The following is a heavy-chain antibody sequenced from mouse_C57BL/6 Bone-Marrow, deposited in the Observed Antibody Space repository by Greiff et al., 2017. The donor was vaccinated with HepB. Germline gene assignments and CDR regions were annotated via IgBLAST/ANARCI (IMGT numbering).Heavy chain of an antibody. CDR2: ISSGSSTI. V-gene: IGHV5-17*01. J-gene: IGHJ4*01. D-gene: IGHD1-2*01. CDR3: ARDYGPNWYAMDY. Sequence: VQLKESGGGLVKPGGSLKLSCAASGFTFSDYGMHWVRQAPEKGLEWVAYISSGSSTIYYADTVKGRFTISRDNAKNTLFLQMTSLRSEDTAMYYCARDYGPNWYAMDYWGQGTSVTVSS. CDR1: GFTFSDYG.